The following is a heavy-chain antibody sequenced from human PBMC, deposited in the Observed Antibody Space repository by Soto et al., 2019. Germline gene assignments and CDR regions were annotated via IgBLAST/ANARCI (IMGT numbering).Heavy chain of an antibody. V-gene: IGHV5-51*01. D-gene: IGHD1-1*01. CDR1: GYSFNNYW. CDR3: ASLQNEGSFWCDP. J-gene: IGHJ5*02. Sequence: VEALKISCKFSGYSFNNYWIVWVRQMPGKGLEWMGIIYPADSDNRYSPSFQGQVTISAGKSISSAYLQWNSLKASDTAMYYCASLQNEGSFWCDPWGQGTLVTVSS. CDR2: IYPADSDN.